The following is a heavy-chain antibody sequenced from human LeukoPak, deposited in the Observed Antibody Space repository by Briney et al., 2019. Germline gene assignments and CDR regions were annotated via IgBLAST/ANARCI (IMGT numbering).Heavy chain of an antibody. CDR1: GFTFSDYY. J-gene: IGHJ3*02. Sequence: GGSLRLSCAASGFTFSDYYMSWIRQAPGKGLEWVSYISSSGSTIYYADSVKGRFTISRDNAKNSLYLQMNSLRAEDTAVYYCAVAYCGGDCYYGGGSYAFDIWGQGTMVTVSS. CDR2: ISSSGSTI. D-gene: IGHD2-21*02. CDR3: AVAYCGGDCYYGGGSYAFDI. V-gene: IGHV3-11*01.